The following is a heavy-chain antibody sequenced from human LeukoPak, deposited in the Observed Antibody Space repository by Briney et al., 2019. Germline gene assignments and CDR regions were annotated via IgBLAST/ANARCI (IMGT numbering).Heavy chain of an antibody. J-gene: IGHJ4*02. Sequence: GGSLRLSCVVSGFTFSNYAMSWVRQTPGKGLEWVSGIGGGRGITHCADSVEGRFTISRDDSQNTLYLQMDSLRDEDTAIYYCARRAFGSGTYFDYWGQGTLVTVSS. CDR2: IGGGRGIT. V-gene: IGHV3-23*01. CDR1: GFTFSNYA. D-gene: IGHD3-10*01. CDR3: ARRAFGSGTYFDY.